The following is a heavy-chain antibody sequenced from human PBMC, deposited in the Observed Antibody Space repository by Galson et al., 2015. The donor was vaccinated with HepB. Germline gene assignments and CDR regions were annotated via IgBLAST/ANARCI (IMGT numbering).Heavy chain of an antibody. V-gene: IGHV4-59*12. Sequence: SETLSLTCSVSGASMNTDYWTWIRQSPGQRLEWVGYVHHSGAANYSPSLKSRVTMSIDTSKNHFSLNLRSVTAADTAMYFCTRVFGQKCGGTTCFLGAFDIWGPGTRVIVSS. D-gene: IGHD3/OR15-3a*01. CDR2: VHHSGAA. CDR3: TRVFGQKCGGTTCFLGAFDI. CDR1: GASMNTDY. J-gene: IGHJ3*02.